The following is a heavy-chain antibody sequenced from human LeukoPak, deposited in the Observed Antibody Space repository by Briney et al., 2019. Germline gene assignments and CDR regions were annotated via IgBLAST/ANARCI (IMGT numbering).Heavy chain of an antibody. CDR2: FDPEDGET. V-gene: IGHV1-24*01. CDR1: GYTLTELS. J-gene: IGHJ4*02. D-gene: IGHD2-15*01. Sequence: ASVKVPCKVSGYTLTELSMHWVRQAPGEGLEWMGGFDPEDGETIYAQKFQGRVTMTEDTSTDTAYMELSSLRSEDTAVYYCATGYCSGGSCYSFDYWGQGTLVTVSS. CDR3: ATGYCSGGSCYSFDY.